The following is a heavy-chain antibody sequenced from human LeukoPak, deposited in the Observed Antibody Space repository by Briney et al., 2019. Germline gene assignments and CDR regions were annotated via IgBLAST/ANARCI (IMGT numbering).Heavy chain of an antibody. V-gene: IGHV4-59*12. CDR3: ARAGDSSSSQYYYYYYMDV. Sequence: SETLSLTCTVSGGSISTSYWTWIRQSPGKGLEWIGYIYYSGSTNYNPSLKSRVTMSVDTSKNQFSLKLSSVTAADTAVYYCARAGDSSSSQYYYYYYMDVWGKGTTVTVSS. J-gene: IGHJ6*03. CDR1: GGSISTSY. CDR2: IYYSGST. D-gene: IGHD6-6*01.